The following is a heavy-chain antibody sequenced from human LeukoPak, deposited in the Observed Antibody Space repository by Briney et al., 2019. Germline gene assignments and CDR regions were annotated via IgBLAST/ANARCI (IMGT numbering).Heavy chain of an antibody. CDR3: ARDQAGATWYYYYYMDV. J-gene: IGHJ6*03. Sequence: PSETLSLTCTVSGGSISSYYWSWIRQPPGKGLEWIGYIYYSGSTNYNPSLKSRVTISVDTSKNQFSLKLSSVTAADTAVYYCARDQAGATWYYYYYMDVWGKGTTVTVSS. CDR2: IYYSGST. V-gene: IGHV4-59*12. CDR1: GGSISSYY. D-gene: IGHD1-26*01.